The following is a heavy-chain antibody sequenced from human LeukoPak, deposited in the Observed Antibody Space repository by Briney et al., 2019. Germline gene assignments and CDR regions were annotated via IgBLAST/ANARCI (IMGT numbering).Heavy chain of an antibody. D-gene: IGHD2-15*01. Sequence: PSETLSLTCTVSGDSISSSSYSWGWIRQPPGKGLEWIGSFSYSGSTYYNPSLKSRVTISVDTSKNQFSLKLSSVTAADTAVYYCARDRTVVVVVAATQAHWFDPWGQGTLVTVSS. CDR3: ARDRTVVVVVAATQAHWFDP. CDR2: FSYSGST. CDR1: GDSISSSSYS. J-gene: IGHJ5*02. V-gene: IGHV4-39*07.